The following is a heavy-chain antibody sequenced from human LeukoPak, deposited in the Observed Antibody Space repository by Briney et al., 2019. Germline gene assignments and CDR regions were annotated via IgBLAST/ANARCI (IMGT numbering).Heavy chain of an antibody. CDR1: GFTFTSYS. V-gene: IGHV3-21*01. D-gene: IGHD3-3*01. Sequence: PGGSLRLSCAASGFTFTSYSMNWVRQAPGRGLEWVSSISSSSTYIYYADSVKGRFTISRDNSKNTLYLQMNSLRAEDTAVYYCARDTEWLLPVDYWGQGTLVTVSS. J-gene: IGHJ4*02. CDR2: ISSSSTYI. CDR3: ARDTEWLLPVDY.